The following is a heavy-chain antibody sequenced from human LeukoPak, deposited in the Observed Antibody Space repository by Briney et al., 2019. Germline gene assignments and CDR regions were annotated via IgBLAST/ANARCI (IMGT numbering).Heavy chain of an antibody. CDR3: AKDVYGSAPYYMDV. V-gene: IGHV3-9*01. CDR1: GFTFDEYV. J-gene: IGHJ6*03. D-gene: IGHD3-10*01. CDR2: ITWNSGSI. Sequence: PGGSLRLSCAASGFTFDEYVMHSVRQAPGKGLEWGSGITWNSGSIGYADSVKGRFTISRDNAKNSLYLQMNSLRAEDTALYYCAKDVYGSAPYYMDVWGKGTTVTNSS.